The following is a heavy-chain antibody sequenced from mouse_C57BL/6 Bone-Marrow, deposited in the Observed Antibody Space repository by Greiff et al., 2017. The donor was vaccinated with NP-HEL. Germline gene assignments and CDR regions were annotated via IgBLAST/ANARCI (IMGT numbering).Heavy chain of an antibody. Sequence: VQLQQSGAELARPGASVKMSCKASGYTFTSYTMHWVKQRPGQGLEWIGYINPSSGYTKYNQKFKDKAPLTADKSSSTAYMQLSSLTPEDSAVYNCAREDNSISAVSYWGHKTLFTVSA. V-gene: IGHV1-4*01. CDR1: GYTFTSYT. J-gene: IGHJ3*01. D-gene: IGHD2-10*02. CDR2: INPSSGYT. CDR3: AREDNSISAVSY.